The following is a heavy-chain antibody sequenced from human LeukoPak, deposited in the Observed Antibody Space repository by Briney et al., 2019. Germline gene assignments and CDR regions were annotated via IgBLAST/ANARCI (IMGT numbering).Heavy chain of an antibody. J-gene: IGHJ4*02. CDR2: ISGSSGST. Sequence: QPGGSLSLSCAASGFTFSSYAMSWVRQAPGKGLEWVSAISGSSGSTYYADSVKGRFTISRDSPKNTLYLQMNSLRAEDTAVYYCAKDSVYSSSWYAGDYWGQGTLVAVSS. D-gene: IGHD6-13*01. CDR3: AKDSVYSSSWYAGDY. CDR1: GFTFSSYA. V-gene: IGHV3-23*01.